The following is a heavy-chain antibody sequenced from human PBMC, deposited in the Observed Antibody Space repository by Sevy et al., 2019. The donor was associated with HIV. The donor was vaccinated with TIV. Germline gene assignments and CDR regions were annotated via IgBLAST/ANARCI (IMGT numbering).Heavy chain of an antibody. CDR2: VYPNSGGT. V-gene: IGHV1-2*06. CDR1: GYTFTGDY. Sequence: ASVKVSCKASGYTFTGDYLHWVRQAPGQGLEWMGRVYPNSGGTNYARKFQGRVTMTTDTSISTAYMELSRLRFDDTAVYYCARDGGGGTTYSGMDVWGQGTTVTVSS. D-gene: IGHD2-15*01. J-gene: IGHJ6*02. CDR3: ARDGGGGTTYSGMDV.